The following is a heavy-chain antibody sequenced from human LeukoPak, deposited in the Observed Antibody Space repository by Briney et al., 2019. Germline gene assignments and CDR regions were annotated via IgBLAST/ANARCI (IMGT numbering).Heavy chain of an antibody. CDR1: GFTFSSYA. CDR2: ISYDGSNK. CDR3: ARDRGFHSYFDY. Sequence: GGSPRLSCAASGFTFSSYAMHWVRQAPGKGLEWVAVISYDGSNKYYADSVKGRFTISRDNSKNTLYLQMNSLRAEDTAVYYCARDRGFHSYFDYWGQGTLVTVSS. V-gene: IGHV3-30-3*01. J-gene: IGHJ4*02.